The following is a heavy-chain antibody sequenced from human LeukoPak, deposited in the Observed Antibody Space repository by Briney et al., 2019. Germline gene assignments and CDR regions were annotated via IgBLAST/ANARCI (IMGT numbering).Heavy chain of an antibody. CDR3: ARQSISGSSLSYFDY. CDR1: GGSISSYY. J-gene: IGHJ4*02. V-gene: IGHV4-59*01. Sequence: SETLSLTCTVSGGSISSYYWSWIRQPPGKGLEWIGYIHYSGSTNYTPSLKSRVTISVDTSKNQCSLKLSSVTAADTAVYYCARQSISGSSLSYFDYWGQGTLVNVSS. CDR2: IHYSGST. D-gene: IGHD3-22*01.